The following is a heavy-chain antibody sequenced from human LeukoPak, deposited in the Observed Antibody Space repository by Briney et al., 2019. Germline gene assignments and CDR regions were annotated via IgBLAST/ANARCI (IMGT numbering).Heavy chain of an antibody. J-gene: IGHJ5*02. CDR3: AREGIGRWENWFDP. D-gene: IGHD1-26*01. CDR2: IYHSGST. V-gene: IGHV4-30-2*01. CDR1: GGSISSGGYS. Sequence: SETLSLTCAVSGGSISSGGYSWSWIRQPPGKGLEWIGYIYHSGSTYYNPSLKSRVTISVDRSKNQFSLKLSSVTAADTAVYYCAREGIGRWENWFDPWGRGTLVTVSS.